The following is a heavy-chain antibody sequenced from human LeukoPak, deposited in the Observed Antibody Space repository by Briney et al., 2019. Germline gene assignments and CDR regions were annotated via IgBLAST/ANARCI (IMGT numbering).Heavy chain of an antibody. CDR2: IGVDSGNT. J-gene: IGHJ4*02. D-gene: IGHD1-7*01. V-gene: IGHV3-48*01. CDR1: GFPFSDYS. CDR3: ARDQNYAFDN. Sequence: PGGSLRLSCTASGFPFSDYSMDWVRQAPGKGLEWISYIGVDSGNTKYADSVRGRFTVSADKAKNSLFLQMNSLRVEDTAVYYCARDQNYAFDNWGQGTLVSASS.